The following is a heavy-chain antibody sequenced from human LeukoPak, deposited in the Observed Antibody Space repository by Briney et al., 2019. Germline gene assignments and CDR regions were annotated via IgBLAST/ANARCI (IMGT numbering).Heavy chain of an antibody. J-gene: IGHJ2*01. Sequence: GGSLRLSCAASGFTFSSYGMHWVRQAPGKGLEWVAVIWYDGSIKYYADSVKGRFSISRDNSKNTLYLQMHSLRVEDTAVYYCARDEGDSYGTYWYFDLWGRGTVVTVSS. CDR1: GFTFSSYG. CDR2: IWYDGSIK. V-gene: IGHV3-33*01. D-gene: IGHD5-18*01. CDR3: ARDEGDSYGTYWYFDL.